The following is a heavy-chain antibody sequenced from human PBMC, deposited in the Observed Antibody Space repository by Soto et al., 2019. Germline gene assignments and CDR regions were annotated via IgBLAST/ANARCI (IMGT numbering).Heavy chain of an antibody. Sequence: QVQLVQSGAEVKKPGSSVKVSCKASGGTFSSYAISWVRQAPGQGLEWMGGIIPIFGTANYAQKFQGRVTITADESTSKAYMELSSLRSEDTAVYYCARDKYYDFWSGYYVVGAFDIWGQGTMVTVSS. CDR3: ARDKYYDFWSGYYVVGAFDI. CDR1: GGTFSSYA. CDR2: IIPIFGTA. J-gene: IGHJ3*02. V-gene: IGHV1-69*01. D-gene: IGHD3-3*01.